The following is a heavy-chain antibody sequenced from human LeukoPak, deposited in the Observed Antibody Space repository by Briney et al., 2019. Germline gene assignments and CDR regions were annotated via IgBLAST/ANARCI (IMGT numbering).Heavy chain of an antibody. CDR3: ARGGGYNLLIDS. CDR1: RGPLDIYY. Sequence: SETLSLTCSVSRGPLDIYYWSWIRQPPGKGLEWLGYIYYSGGTNYNPPLKSRVTLSVDASKNQFSLELNSVTAADTAVYYCARGGGYNLLIDSWGQGTLVTVSS. CDR2: IYYSGGT. J-gene: IGHJ4*02. D-gene: IGHD5-24*01. V-gene: IGHV4-59*01.